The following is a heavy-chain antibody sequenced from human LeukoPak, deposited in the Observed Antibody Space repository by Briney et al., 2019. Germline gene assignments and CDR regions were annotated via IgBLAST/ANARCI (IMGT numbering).Heavy chain of an antibody. CDR1: GGSISSYY. CDR2: IYYSGST. Sequence: SETLSLTCTVSGGSISSYYWTWIRQPPGQGLEWIGYIYYSGSTNYNPSLKSRVTISVDTSKNQFSLKPSSVTAADTAVYYCARHGGAYGDYWYYFDYWGQGTLVTVSS. J-gene: IGHJ4*02. V-gene: IGHV4-59*08. CDR3: ARHGGAYGDYWYYFDY. D-gene: IGHD4-17*01.